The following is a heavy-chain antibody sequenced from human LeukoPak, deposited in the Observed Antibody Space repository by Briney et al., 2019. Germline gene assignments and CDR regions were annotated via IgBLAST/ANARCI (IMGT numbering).Heavy chain of an antibody. Sequence: PSETLSLTCTVSGGSISSSSYYWGWIRQPPGKGLEWIGSIYTSGSTNYNPSLKSRVTMSVDTSKNQFSLKLSSVTAADTAVYYCATRGDCSSTSCYPLGGDAFDIWGQGTMVTVSS. D-gene: IGHD2-2*01. V-gene: IGHV4-39*07. CDR2: IYTSGST. J-gene: IGHJ3*02. CDR1: GGSISSSSYY. CDR3: ATRGDCSSTSCYPLGGDAFDI.